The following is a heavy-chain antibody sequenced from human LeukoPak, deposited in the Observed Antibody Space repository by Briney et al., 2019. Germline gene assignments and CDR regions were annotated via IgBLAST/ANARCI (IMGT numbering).Heavy chain of an antibody. J-gene: IGHJ4*02. CDR3: AGSVARNVDC. Sequence: SETLSLTCAVSGYAISSGYYWGWIRQPPGKGLEWIGSIYRSGSTYYNPSLKSRVTISVDTSKNQFSLKLSSVTAADTAVYYCAGSVARNVDCWGQGTLVTVSS. CDR2: IYRSGST. D-gene: IGHD3-10*01. V-gene: IGHV4-38-2*01. CDR1: GYAISSGYY.